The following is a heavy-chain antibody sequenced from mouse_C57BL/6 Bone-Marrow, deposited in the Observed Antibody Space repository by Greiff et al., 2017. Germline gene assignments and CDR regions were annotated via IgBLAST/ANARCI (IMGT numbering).Heavy chain of an antibody. CDR1: GYTFTSYW. V-gene: IGHV1-55*01. J-gene: IGHJ2*01. Sequence: QVQLQQPGAELVKPGASVTMSCKASGYTFTSYWITWVKQRPGQGLEWIGDIYPTSGRTNYNEKFKSKAILTVDTSSNTAYMQLSSLTSEDSAVFCCARAGPMGRSYDYWGRGKTLTVSA. D-gene: IGHD4-1*01. CDR2: IYPTSGRT. CDR3: ARAGPMGRSYDY.